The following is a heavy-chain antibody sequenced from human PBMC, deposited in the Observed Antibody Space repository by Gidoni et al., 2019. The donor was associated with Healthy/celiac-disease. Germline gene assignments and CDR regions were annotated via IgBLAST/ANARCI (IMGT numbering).Heavy chain of an antibody. CDR3: ARVGGYYGSGSYYYYYYGMDV. Sequence: QVQLVQSGAEVKKPGSSVKVSCKASGGTFSSYAISWVRQAPGQGLEWMGGIIPIFGTANYAQKFQGRVTITADKSTSTAYMELSSLRSEDTAAYYCARVGGYYGSGSYYYYYYGMDVWGQGTTVTVSS. V-gene: IGHV1-69*06. J-gene: IGHJ6*02. CDR2: IIPIFGTA. CDR1: GGTFSSYA. D-gene: IGHD3-10*01.